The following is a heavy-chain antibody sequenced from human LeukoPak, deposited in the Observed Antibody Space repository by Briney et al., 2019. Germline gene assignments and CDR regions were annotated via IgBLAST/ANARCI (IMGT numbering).Heavy chain of an antibody. V-gene: IGHV3-30*18. J-gene: IGHJ4*02. CDR3: AKDGQGFDY. Sequence: GGSLRLSCAASGFTFSSYGMRWVRQAPGKGLEWVAVISYDGSNKYYADSVKGRFTISRDNSKNTLYLQMNSLRAEDTAVYYCAKDGQGFDYWGQGTLVTVSS. CDR1: GFTFSSYG. CDR2: ISYDGSNK.